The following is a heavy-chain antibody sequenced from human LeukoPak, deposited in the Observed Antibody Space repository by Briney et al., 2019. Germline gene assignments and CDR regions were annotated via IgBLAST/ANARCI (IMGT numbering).Heavy chain of an antibody. CDR2: INPSGSST. Sequence: GASVKVSCKASGYTFTSYYMHWVRQAPGQGLEWMGIINPSGSSTSYAQKFQGRVTMTRDTSTGTVYMELSSLRSEDTAVYYCAREGGVSGSSTSCVNYWGQGTLVTVSS. J-gene: IGHJ4*02. D-gene: IGHD2-2*01. V-gene: IGHV1-46*01. CDR1: GYTFTSYY. CDR3: AREGGVSGSSTSCVNY.